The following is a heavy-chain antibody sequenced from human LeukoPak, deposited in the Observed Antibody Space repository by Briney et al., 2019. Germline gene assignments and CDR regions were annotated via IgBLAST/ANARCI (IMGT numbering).Heavy chain of an antibody. CDR3: AELGITMIGGV. V-gene: IGHV3-48*01. CDR1: GFTFSSYS. CDR2: IRSSSSTT. Sequence: PGGSLRLSCAASGFTFSSYSMNWVRQAPGKGLEWVSYIRSSSSTTYYADSVKGRFTISRDNAKNSLYLQMNSLRAEDTAVYYCAELGITMIGGVWGKGTTVTISS. D-gene: IGHD3-10*02. J-gene: IGHJ6*04.